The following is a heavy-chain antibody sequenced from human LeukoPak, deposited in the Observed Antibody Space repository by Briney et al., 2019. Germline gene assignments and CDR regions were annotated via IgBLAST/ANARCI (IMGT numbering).Heavy chain of an antibody. CDR3: ARGPDHSLYSNYQYYFDY. V-gene: IGHV1-46*03. Sequence: ASVKVSCKASGYTFTSYYMHWVRQAPGQGLEWMGIINPSGGSTSYAQKFQGRVTMTRDTSTSTVYMELSSLRSEDTAVYYCARGPDHSLYSNYQYYFDYWGQGTLVPVSS. J-gene: IGHJ4*02. D-gene: IGHD4-11*01. CDR1: GYTFTSYY. CDR2: INPSGGST.